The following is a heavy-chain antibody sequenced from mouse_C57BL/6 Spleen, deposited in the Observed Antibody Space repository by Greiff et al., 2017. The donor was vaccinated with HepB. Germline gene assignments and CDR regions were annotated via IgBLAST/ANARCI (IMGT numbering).Heavy chain of an antibody. Sequence: EVKLQQSGPELVKPGASVKISCKASGYTFTDYYMNWVKQSHGKSLEWIGDINPNNGGTSYNQKFKGKATLTVDKSSSTAYMELRSLTSEVSAVYYCAKRGYYYGSSPWFAYWGQGTLVTVSA. CDR1: GYTFTDYY. D-gene: IGHD1-1*01. J-gene: IGHJ3*01. CDR2: INPNNGGT. CDR3: AKRGYYYGSSPWFAY. V-gene: IGHV1-26*01.